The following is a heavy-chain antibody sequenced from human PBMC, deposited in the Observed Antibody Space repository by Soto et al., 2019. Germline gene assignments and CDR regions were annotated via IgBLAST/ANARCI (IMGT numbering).Heavy chain of an antibody. CDR1: GFTFSSYW. CDR3: ARAEARHVVRNLGSVDY. CDR2: IKQDGSEK. J-gene: IGHJ4*02. V-gene: IGHV3-7*05. D-gene: IGHD3-10*01. Sequence: EVQLVESGGGLVQPGGSLRLSCAASGFTFSSYWMSWFRQAPGKGLEWVANIKQDGSEKYYVDSVKGRFTISRDNAKNSLYLQMNSLRAEDTAVYYCARAEARHVVRNLGSVDYWGQGTLVTVSS.